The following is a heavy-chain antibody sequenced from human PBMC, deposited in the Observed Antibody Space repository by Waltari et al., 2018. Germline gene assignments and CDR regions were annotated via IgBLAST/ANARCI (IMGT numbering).Heavy chain of an antibody. CDR1: GGSISSYY. J-gene: IGHJ6*03. CDR3: ARDAVVPAASYYYYYYMDV. CDR2: IYTSGST. D-gene: IGHD2-2*01. Sequence: QVQLQESGPGLVKPSETLSLTCTVSGGSISSYYWSWIRQPAGKGLEWIGRIYTSGSTNDNPSLKSRVTMSVDTSKNQFSLKLSSVTAADTAVYYCARDAVVPAASYYYYYYMDVWGKGTTVTISS. V-gene: IGHV4-4*07.